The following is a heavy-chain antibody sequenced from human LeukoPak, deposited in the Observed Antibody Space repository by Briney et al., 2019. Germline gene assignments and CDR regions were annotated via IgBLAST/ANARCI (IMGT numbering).Heavy chain of an antibody. J-gene: IGHJ6*03. CDR1: GFTLNNYS. CDR2: ISTSSSTR. V-gene: IGHV3-48*04. Sequence: GGALRLSCAASGFTLNNYSMNWVRQAPGKGLEWVSYISTSSSTRYYADSVKGRFTISRDNAMNSLYLQMNSLRAEDTAVYYCARIRDLPTDYCSYMDVFGNWTTVTVSS. D-gene: IGHD2-21*02. CDR3: ARIRDLPTDYCSYMDV.